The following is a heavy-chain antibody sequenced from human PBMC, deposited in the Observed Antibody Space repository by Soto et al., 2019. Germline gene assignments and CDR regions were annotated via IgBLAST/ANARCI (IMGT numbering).Heavy chain of an antibody. CDR1: GFTFSSYA. CDR3: ARDFAIVVGSVNNHIGHSSLDY. D-gene: IGHD3-22*01. CDR2: ISYDGSNK. V-gene: IGHV3-30-3*01. J-gene: IGHJ4*02. Sequence: GGSLRLSCAASGFTFSSYAMHWVRQAPGKGLEWVAVISYDGSNKYYADSVKGRFTISRDNSKNTLYLQMNSLRAEDTAVYYCARDFAIVVGSVNNHIGHSSLDYWGQGTLVTVSS.